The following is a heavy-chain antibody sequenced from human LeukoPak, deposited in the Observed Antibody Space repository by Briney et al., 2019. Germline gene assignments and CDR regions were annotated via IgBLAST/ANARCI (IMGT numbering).Heavy chain of an antibody. CDR2: ISAYNGNT. J-gene: IGHJ5*02. Sequence: EASVKVSCKASGYTFTSYGISWVRQAPGQGLEWMGWISAYNGNTNYAQKLQGRVTMTTDTSTSTAYMELRSLRSDDTAVYYCARDKGVGAPRTPRGNWFDPWGQGTLVTVSS. CDR3: ARDKGVGAPRTPRGNWFDP. CDR1: GYTFTSYG. D-gene: IGHD1-26*01. V-gene: IGHV1-18*01.